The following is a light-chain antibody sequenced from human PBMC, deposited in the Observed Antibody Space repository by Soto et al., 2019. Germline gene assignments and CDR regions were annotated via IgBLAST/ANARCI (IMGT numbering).Light chain of an antibody. V-gene: IGKV4-1*01. CDR1: QSVLYSSNNKNY. CDR2: WAS. CDR3: QQYYSFPPYT. J-gene: IGKJ2*01. Sequence: DIVMTQSPDSLAVSLGERATINCKSSQSVLYSSNNKNYLAWYQQKPGQPPKLLIYWASTRESGVPDRFSGSGSVTDFTLTISSLQAEDVAVYYCQQYYSFPPYTFGQGTKLEIK.